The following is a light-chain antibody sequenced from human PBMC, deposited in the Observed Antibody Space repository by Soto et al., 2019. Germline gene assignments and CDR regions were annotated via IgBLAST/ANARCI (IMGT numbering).Light chain of an antibody. Sequence: EIVFTQSPGTLPLSPGERAALSCRASQSVYSTHVAWYQHKPVQAPRLLMYGVSSRATGIPGRFTGSGSGADFTPTISRLEPEYFAVYYRQQYGRPGTFGKGTTVDIK. V-gene: IGKV3-20*01. CDR3: QQYGRPGT. J-gene: IGKJ1*01. CDR2: GVS. CDR1: QSVYSTH.